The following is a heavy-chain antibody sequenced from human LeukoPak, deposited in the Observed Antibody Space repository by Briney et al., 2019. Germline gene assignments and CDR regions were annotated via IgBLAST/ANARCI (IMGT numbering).Heavy chain of an antibody. CDR1: GGCISSGSYY. J-gene: IGHJ3*02. V-gene: IGHV4-39*01. CDR3: ARHLCYGSGSYCDAFDI. D-gene: IGHD3-10*01. Sequence: SETLSLTCTVSGGCISSGSYYWGWIRQPPGKGLEWIGSIYYSGSTYYNPSLKSRVTISVDTSKNQFSLKLSSVTAADTAVYYCARHLCYGSGSYCDAFDIWGQGTMVTVSS. CDR2: IYYSGST.